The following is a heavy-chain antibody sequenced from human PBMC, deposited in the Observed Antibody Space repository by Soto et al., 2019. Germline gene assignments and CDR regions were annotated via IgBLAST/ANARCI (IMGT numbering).Heavy chain of an antibody. Sequence: EVQLVQSGGGLVQPGGSLRLSCVASGFTFSSYDMNWVRQAPGKGLEWLSFISSSGTIYYADFPKGRFTVSRDNAKNSLYLQMNSLRVEDTAVYYCVREDSSDVFDCWGQGTLVTVSP. CDR2: ISSSGTI. J-gene: IGHJ4*02. CDR1: GFTFSSYD. V-gene: IGHV3-48*03. CDR3: VREDSSDVFDC. D-gene: IGHD2-15*01.